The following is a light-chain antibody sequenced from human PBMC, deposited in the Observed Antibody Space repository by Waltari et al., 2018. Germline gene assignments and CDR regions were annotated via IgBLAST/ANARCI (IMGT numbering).Light chain of an antibody. CDR2: GTS. CDR3: QQYGDSPPYT. Sequence: EIVLTQSPGILSLSPGERATLSCRASQRVNSRYLAWYQQKPGQAPRLLINGTSSRPTGIPDRFSGSGSGTDFTLTISRLEPEDFAVYYCQQYGDSPPYTFGQGTKLEIK. CDR1: QRVNSRY. J-gene: IGKJ2*01. V-gene: IGKV3-20*01.